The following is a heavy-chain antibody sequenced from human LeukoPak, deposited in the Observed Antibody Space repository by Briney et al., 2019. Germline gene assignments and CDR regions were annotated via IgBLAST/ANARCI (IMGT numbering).Heavy chain of an antibody. V-gene: IGHV1-2*02. CDR2: INPNSGGT. CDR1: GYTLTGYY. J-gene: IGHJ4*02. D-gene: IGHD3-10*01. Sequence: ASVKVSCKASGYTLTGYYMHWVRQAPGQGLEWMGWINPNSGGTNYAQKFQGRVTMTRDTSISTAYMELSRLRSDDTAVYYCARDSPTSSYYYGSGNGRDYWGQGTLVTVSS. CDR3: ARDSPTSSYYYGSGNGRDY.